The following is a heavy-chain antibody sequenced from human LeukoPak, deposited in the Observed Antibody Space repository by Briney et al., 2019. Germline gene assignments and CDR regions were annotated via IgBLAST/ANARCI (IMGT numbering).Heavy chain of an antibody. CDR2: IYYSGDS. CDR3: ARHPFATPFDY. D-gene: IGHD2-15*01. CDR1: GGSISGFY. V-gene: IGHV4-59*08. J-gene: IGHJ4*02. Sequence: SETLCLTCTVSGGSISGFYWSWIRQPPGKGLEWIGYIYYSGDSNYNPSLKSRVTMSLDTSKNQLSLRLSSVTAADTAVYYCARHPFATPFDYWGRGTLVTVSS.